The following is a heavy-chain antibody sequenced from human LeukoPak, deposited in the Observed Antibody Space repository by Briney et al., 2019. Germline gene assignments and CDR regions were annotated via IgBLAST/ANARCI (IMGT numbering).Heavy chain of an antibody. CDR3: ARSYYYDSSGYYPSYYYYYGMDV. V-gene: IGHV4-34*01. J-gene: IGHJ6*02. CDR1: GGAFSGYY. D-gene: IGHD3-22*01. CDR2: INHSGST. Sequence: PSETLSLTCAVYGGAFSGYYWSWIRQPPGKGLEWIGEINHSGSTNYNPPLKSRVTISVDTSKNQFSLKLSSVTAADTAVYYCARSYYYDSSGYYPSYYYYYGMDVWGQGTTVTVSS.